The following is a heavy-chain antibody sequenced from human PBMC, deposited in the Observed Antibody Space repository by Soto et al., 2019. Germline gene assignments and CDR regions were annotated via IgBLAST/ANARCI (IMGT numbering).Heavy chain of an antibody. V-gene: IGHV3-30*18. Sequence: GGSLRLSCVASGFTFSDYCIDWIRQAPGKGLEWVAVISHEGSVQYYADSVKGRFTVSRDNSKNILYLQMNSLRPEDTAMYYCAKEGSPKVSRWDDYFGQGTLVTVSS. CDR3: AKEGSPKVSRWDDY. J-gene: IGHJ4*02. CDR1: GFTFSDYC. D-gene: IGHD1-26*01. CDR2: ISHEGSVQ.